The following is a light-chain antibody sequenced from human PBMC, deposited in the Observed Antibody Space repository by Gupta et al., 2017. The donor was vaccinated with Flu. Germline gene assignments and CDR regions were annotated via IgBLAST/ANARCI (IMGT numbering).Light chain of an antibody. CDR3: QQYGSSPYS. CDR1: QSVTRSY. J-gene: IGKJ2*03. CDR2: GAS. Sequence: EIVLTQSPGNLSLSPGERATLSCRASQSVTRSYVAWHQQKPGQAPRLLIFGASTRATGIPDRFSGSGSGADFTLTITRLEPEDFAVYYCQQYGSSPYSFGQGTKLEIK. V-gene: IGKV3-20*01.